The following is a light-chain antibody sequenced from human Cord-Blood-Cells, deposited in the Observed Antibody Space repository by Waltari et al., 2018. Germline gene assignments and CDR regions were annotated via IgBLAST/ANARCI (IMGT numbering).Light chain of an antibody. CDR1: QSVSSY. Sequence: EIVLTQSPATLSLSPGERATLSCRASQSVSSYLAWYQQKPGQAPRLLIYDASNRATGSPASFSGLGSGTAFTLTFSSLEPADFAVYYCQQRSNWPITFGPGTRLEI. CDR2: DAS. CDR3: QQRSNWPIT. J-gene: IGKJ5*01. V-gene: IGKV3-11*01.